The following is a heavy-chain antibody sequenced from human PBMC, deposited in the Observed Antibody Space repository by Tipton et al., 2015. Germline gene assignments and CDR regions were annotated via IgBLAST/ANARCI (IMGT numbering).Heavy chain of an antibody. CDR2: IFHSGST. D-gene: IGHD2-21*02. V-gene: IGHV4-61*01. CDR1: GGSVTGGTYY. Sequence: GLVKPSETLSLNCTVSGGSVTGGTYYWGWIRQPPGKGLEWIGYIFHSGSTNYNPSLKSRGSISLETSTKQFSLELRSVTAADTAVYYCARFNCGRDCYSYRGWFDLWGQGTLVTVSS. CDR3: ARFNCGRDCYSYRGWFDL. J-gene: IGHJ5*02.